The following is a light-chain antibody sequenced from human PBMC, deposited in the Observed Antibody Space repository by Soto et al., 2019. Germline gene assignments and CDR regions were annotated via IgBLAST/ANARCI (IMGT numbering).Light chain of an antibody. V-gene: IGKV3-15*01. CDR2: GAS. CDR3: QQYNNWPPCT. Sequence: EIVMTQSPATLSVSPGERATLSCRASQSISSNLVWYQQKAGQAPRLLIYGASTRATGIPARFSGSGSGTEFTLTISSLQSEDFAVYYCQQYNNWPPCTFGQGTKVDI. J-gene: IGKJ2*02. CDR1: QSISSN.